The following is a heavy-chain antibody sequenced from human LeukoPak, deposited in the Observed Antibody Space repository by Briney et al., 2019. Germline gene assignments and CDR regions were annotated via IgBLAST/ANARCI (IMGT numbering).Heavy chain of an antibody. CDR2: IYHSGST. J-gene: IGHJ4*02. V-gene: IGHV4-38-2*02. Sequence: PSETLSLTCSVSGYSISSGYDWGWIRQPPGKGLEWIGSIYHSGSTYYNPSLKSRVTISVDTSKNQFSLKLSSVTAADTAVYYCARVGGSYGGYYFDYWGQGTLVTVSS. CDR3: ARVGGSYGGYYFDY. D-gene: IGHD1-26*01. CDR1: GYSISSGYD.